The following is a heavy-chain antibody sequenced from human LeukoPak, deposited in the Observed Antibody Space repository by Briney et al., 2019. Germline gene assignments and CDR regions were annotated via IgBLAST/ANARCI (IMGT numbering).Heavy chain of an antibody. CDR3: ARADLVLQDRWWFDP. CDR2: ISGSGGSA. J-gene: IGHJ5*02. D-gene: IGHD3-10*01. V-gene: IGHV3-23*01. CDR1: GFTFSNYA. Sequence: GGSLRLSCAASGFTFSNYAMSWVRQAPGKGLEWVAVISGSGGSAYYADSVKGRFTISRDNAKNSLYLQMNSLRAEDTAVYHCARADLVLQDRWWFDPWGQGTLVIVAS.